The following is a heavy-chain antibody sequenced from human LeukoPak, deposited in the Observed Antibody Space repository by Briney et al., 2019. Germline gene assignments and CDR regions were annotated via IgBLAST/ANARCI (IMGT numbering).Heavy chain of an antibody. Sequence: SETLSLTCTVSGGSISSYYWSWIRQPPGKGLEWIGYICYSGSTNYNPSPKSRVTMLSDTSKNHISLKLTSVTAADTAIYFCARASETAMVTLWGQGTLVTVSS. J-gene: IGHJ4*02. CDR1: GGSISSYY. D-gene: IGHD5-18*01. CDR3: ARASETAMVTL. CDR2: ICYSGST. V-gene: IGHV4-59*08.